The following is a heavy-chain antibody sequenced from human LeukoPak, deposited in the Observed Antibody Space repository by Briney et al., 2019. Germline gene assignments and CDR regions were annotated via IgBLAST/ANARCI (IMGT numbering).Heavy chain of an antibody. CDR2: ISWNSGSI. J-gene: IGHJ5*02. CDR3: AKEGNDYGDYKAPYNWFDP. D-gene: IGHD4-17*01. CDR1: GFTFSSYA. V-gene: IGHV3-9*01. Sequence: PGGSLRLSCAASGFTFSSYAMHWVRQAPGKGLEWVSGISWNSGSIGYADSVKGRFTISRDNAKNSLYLQMNSLRAEDTALCYCAKEGNDYGDYKAPYNWFDPWGQGTLVTVSS.